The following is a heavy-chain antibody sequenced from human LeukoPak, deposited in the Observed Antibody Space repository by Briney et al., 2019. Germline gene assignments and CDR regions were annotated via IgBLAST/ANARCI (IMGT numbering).Heavy chain of an antibody. CDR1: GFTFSSYE. CDR3: ARGGSGSYYNDY. J-gene: IGHJ4*02. CDR2: ISSSGSTI. Sequence: GGSLRLSCAASGFTFSSYEMNWVRQAPGQGLEWVSYISSSGSTIYYADSVKGRFTISRDNANNSLYLQMNSLRAEDTAVYYCARGGSGSYYNDYWGQGTLVTVSS. V-gene: IGHV3-48*03. D-gene: IGHD3-10*01.